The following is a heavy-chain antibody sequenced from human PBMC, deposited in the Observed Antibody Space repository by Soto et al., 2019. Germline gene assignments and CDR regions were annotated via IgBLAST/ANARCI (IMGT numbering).Heavy chain of an antibody. CDR1: GYTVATYD. V-gene: IGHV1-8*01. CDR2: MNPNSGNT. Sequence: QVQLVQSRAEVKTPGASVKVSCKASGYTVATYDMNWVRQAPGQGLEWMGWMNPNSGNTGYAQKFQGRLTMTRDTALSVAHMELSSLRNEDTAVYYCARSDGYNFNWLDSWGQGTLVTV. D-gene: IGHD2-21*01. CDR3: ARSDGYNFNWLDS. J-gene: IGHJ5*01.